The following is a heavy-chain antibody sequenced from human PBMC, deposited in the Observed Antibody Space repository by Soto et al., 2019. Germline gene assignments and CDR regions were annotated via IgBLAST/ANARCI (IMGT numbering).Heavy chain of an antibody. CDR2: INSDGSST. CDR3: ASEKDTAMVRPFDP. CDR1: GFTFSSYW. V-gene: IGHV3-74*01. Sequence: GGSLRLSCAASGFTFSSYWMHWVRQAPGKGLVWVSRINSDGSSTSYADSVKGRFTISRDNAKNTLYLQMNSLRAEDTAVYYCASEKDTAMVRPFDPWGQGTLVTVSS. D-gene: IGHD5-18*01. J-gene: IGHJ5*02.